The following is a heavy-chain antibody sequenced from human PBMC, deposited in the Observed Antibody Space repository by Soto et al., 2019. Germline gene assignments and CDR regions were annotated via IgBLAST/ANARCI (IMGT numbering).Heavy chain of an antibody. V-gene: IGHV1-46*01. CDR2: INPSGGSK. CDR3: ARPYYDSWSGYYYYYGMDV. Sequence: ASVKVSCKASGYTFTSYYMHWVRQAPGQGLEWIGIINPSGGSKSYAQKFQGRVTMTRDTSTSTVYMELSSLSSEDTAVYYCARPYYDSWSGYYYYYGMDVWGQGTTVTVSS. D-gene: IGHD3-3*01. J-gene: IGHJ6*02. CDR1: GYTFTSYY.